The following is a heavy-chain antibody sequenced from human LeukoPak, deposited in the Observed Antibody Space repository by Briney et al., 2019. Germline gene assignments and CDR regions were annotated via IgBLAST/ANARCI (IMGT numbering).Heavy chain of an antibody. D-gene: IGHD3-3*01. J-gene: IGHJ4*02. Sequence: PSQTLSLTCTVSGGSISSGSYYWSWIRQPAGKGLEWIGRIYTSGSTNYNPSLKSRVTISVDTSKNQFSLKLSSVTAADTAVYYCARRLLLLRYFNYWGQGTLVTVSS. V-gene: IGHV4-61*02. CDR1: GGSISSGSYY. CDR3: ARRLLLLRYFNY. CDR2: IYTSGST.